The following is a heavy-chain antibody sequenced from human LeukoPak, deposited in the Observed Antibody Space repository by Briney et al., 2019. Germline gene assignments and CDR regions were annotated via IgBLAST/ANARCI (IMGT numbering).Heavy chain of an antibody. CDR1: GGSISSYY. CDR3: ASRGGSGSYSGTDY. D-gene: IGHD3-10*01. Sequence: SETLSLTCTVSGGSISSYYWSWIRQPAGKGLEWIGRIYTSGSTNYNPSLKSRVTMSVDTSKNQFSLKLSSVTAADTAVYYCASRGGSGSYSGTDYWGQGTLVTVSS. V-gene: IGHV4-4*07. CDR2: IYTSGST. J-gene: IGHJ4*02.